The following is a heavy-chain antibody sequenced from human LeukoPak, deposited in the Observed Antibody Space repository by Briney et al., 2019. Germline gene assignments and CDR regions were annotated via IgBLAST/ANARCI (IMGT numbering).Heavy chain of an antibody. CDR1: GYTFTNYG. Sequence: SVKVSCKASGYTFTNYGISWVRQAPGQGLEWMGGIIPIFGTANYAQKFQGRVTITTDESTSTAYMELSSLRSEDTAVYYCARDTAIAVAANDAFDIWGQGTMVTVSS. D-gene: IGHD6-19*01. CDR2: IIPIFGTA. CDR3: ARDTAIAVAANDAFDI. V-gene: IGHV1-69*05. J-gene: IGHJ3*02.